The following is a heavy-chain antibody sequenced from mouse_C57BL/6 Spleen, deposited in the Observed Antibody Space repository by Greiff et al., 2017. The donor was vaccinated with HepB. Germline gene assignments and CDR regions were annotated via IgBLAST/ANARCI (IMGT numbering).Heavy chain of an antibody. D-gene: IGHD2-3*01. V-gene: IGHV5-9-1*02. CDR3: TRYDGYYPFDY. CDR1: GFTFSSYA. J-gene: IGHJ2*01. CDR2: ISSGGDYI. Sequence: EVKVVESGEGLVKPGGSLKLSCAASGFTFSSYAMSWVRQTPEKRLEWVAYISSGGDYIYYADTVKGRFTISRDNARNTLYLQMSSLKSEDTAMYYCTRYDGYYPFDYWGQGTTLTVSS.